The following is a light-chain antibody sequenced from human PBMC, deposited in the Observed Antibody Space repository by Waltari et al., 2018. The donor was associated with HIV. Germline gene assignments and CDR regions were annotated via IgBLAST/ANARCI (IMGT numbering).Light chain of an antibody. CDR3: CSYAGSSTLV. Sequence: QSALTQPASVSGSPGQSIPIPCTGTSSDVGSYNPAPWYQQHPGKAPKLMIYEVRKRPSGVSNRFSGSKSGNTASLTISGLQAEDEADYYCCSYAGSSTLVFGGGTKLTVL. J-gene: IGLJ2*01. CDR1: SSDVGSYNP. V-gene: IGLV2-23*02. CDR2: EVR.